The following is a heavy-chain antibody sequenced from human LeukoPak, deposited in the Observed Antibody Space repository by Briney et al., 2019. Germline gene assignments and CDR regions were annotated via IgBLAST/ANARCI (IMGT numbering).Heavy chain of an antibody. J-gene: IGHJ5*02. Sequence: GASVKLSCKVSGHTLTELSMNWVRQAPGKRLEWMGGLDPEEGETIYAQKFQGRVTMTEDTSTDTANMELSSLRSEDTAVYYCATVRWFDPWGQGTLVTVSS. V-gene: IGHV1-24*01. CDR3: ATVRWFDP. CDR2: LDPEEGET. CDR1: GHTLTELS.